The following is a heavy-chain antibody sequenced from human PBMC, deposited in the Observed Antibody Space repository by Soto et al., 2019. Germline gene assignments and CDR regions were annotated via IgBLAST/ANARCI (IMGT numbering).Heavy chain of an antibody. D-gene: IGHD6-13*01. CDR1: GFTFSRYS. Sequence: PGGSLRLSCAASGFTFSRYSMNWVRQAPGKGQEKVSYISSSSSTIYYADTVKGRFTISRDNAKNSLYLQMNSLRAEDTAVYYCARDYGSSSWYKSNYYYYYMDVWGKGTTVTVSS. CDR2: ISSSSSTI. V-gene: IGHV3-48*01. CDR3: ARDYGSSSWYKSNYYYYYMDV. J-gene: IGHJ6*03.